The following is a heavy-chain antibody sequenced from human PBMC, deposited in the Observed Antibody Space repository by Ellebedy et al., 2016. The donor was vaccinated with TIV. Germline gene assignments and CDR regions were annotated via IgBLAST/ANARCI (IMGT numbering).Heavy chain of an antibody. J-gene: IGHJ6*02. CDR3: ARGACTSNNCYRSNYYYYGLDV. Sequence: GESLKISCTASGFTFSDHTMSWVRQAPGKGLEWVSLISASSTYIFYADSVKGRFTISRDNAKNSLYLQMNSLRAEDTAVYSCARGACTSNNCYRSNYYYYGLDVWGQGTTVTVSS. V-gene: IGHV3-21*01. CDR2: ISASSTYI. D-gene: IGHD2-2*01. CDR1: GFTFSDHT.